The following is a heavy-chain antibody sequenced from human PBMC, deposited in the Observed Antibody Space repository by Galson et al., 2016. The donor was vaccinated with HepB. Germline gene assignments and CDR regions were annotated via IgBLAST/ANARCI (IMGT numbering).Heavy chain of an antibody. V-gene: IGHV1-46*01. CDR1: GYAFASYN. J-gene: IGHJ4*02. Sequence: SVKVSCKASGYAFASYNMHWVRQAPGQGLEWMGIINPSGGSTNYAQKFQGRVTMTRDTSTSTVYMELSNLRSEDTAVYYCAYDYGDYNFDYWGQGTLVTVSS. CDR2: INPSGGST. CDR3: AYDYGDYNFDY. D-gene: IGHD4-17*01.